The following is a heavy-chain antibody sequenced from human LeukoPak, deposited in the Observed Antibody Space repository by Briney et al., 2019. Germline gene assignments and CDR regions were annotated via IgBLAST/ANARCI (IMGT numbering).Heavy chain of an antibody. CDR2: IYPSDSDT. CDR3: ARPPDYSDYLAGFGS. D-gene: IGHD4-11*01. Sequence: GESLKISCRASGYRFTTYWIGWVRHMPGKGLEWMGVIYPSDSDTKYSQSFQGQVTISVDKSINTAYLQWDSLKSSDTAMYYCARPPDYSDYLAGFGSWGQGTQVTVSS. CDR1: GYRFTTYW. V-gene: IGHV5-51*01. J-gene: IGHJ5*02.